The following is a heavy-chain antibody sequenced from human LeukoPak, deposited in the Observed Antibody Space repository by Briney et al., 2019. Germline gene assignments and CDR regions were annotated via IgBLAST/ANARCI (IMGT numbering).Heavy chain of an antibody. Sequence: GGSLRLSCTASGFIFSSNGMNWVRQAPGKGLEWVSSISSSSSYIYYGDSVKGRFTISRDNAKNSLYLQMNSLRAEDTAVYYCARDRYGDYVFDYWGQGTLVTVSS. V-gene: IGHV3-21*01. CDR2: ISSSSSYI. CDR1: GFIFSSNG. J-gene: IGHJ4*02. D-gene: IGHD4-17*01. CDR3: ARDRYGDYVFDY.